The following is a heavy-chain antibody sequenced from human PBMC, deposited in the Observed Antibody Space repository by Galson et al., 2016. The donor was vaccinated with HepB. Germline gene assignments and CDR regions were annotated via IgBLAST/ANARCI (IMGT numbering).Heavy chain of an antibody. Sequence: SLRLSCAASGFSLSQYFMHWVRQTPGRRLEVVASLTADGTATHYTASVRGRFTVSRGASENTLYLHMSDLRLEDTALYYCQSSFYPFDHWGQGIMVTVSS. CDR2: LTADGTAT. CDR1: GFSLSQYF. J-gene: IGHJ4*02. V-gene: IGHV3-64D*06. CDR3: QSSFYPFDH. D-gene: IGHD2-2*01.